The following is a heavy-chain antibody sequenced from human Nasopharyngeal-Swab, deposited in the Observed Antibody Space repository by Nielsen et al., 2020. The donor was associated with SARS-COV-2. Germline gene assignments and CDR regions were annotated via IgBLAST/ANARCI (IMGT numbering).Heavy chain of an antibody. CDR1: GFTFSDYA. CDR2: LSSSGGRT. D-gene: IGHD1-26*01. Sequence: GGSLRLSCAASGFTFSDYAMAWVRQAPGKGLEWVSTLSSSGGRTYYADAVKGRFTISRDIAKSTAYLQMNSLRDGDTAVYYCVKESRTLAIRVGVVGYFENWGQGTVVTVSS. J-gene: IGHJ4*02. CDR3: VKESRTLAIRVGVVGYFEN. V-gene: IGHV3-23*01.